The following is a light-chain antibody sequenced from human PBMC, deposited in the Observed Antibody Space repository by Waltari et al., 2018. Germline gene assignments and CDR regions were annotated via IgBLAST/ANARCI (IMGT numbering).Light chain of an antibody. CDR1: SGHSSNI. J-gene: IGLJ3*02. V-gene: IGLV4-69*01. CDR3: QAGGHGTWV. Sequence: QLVVTQSPSASASLGASVNLTCTLSSGHSSNIIAWLQQQPEKGPRYLMKVNSDGSHSRGDEIPDRFSGSSSGAERHLTISSLQAEDEADYYCQAGGHGTWVFGGGTKLTVL. CDR2: VNSDGSH.